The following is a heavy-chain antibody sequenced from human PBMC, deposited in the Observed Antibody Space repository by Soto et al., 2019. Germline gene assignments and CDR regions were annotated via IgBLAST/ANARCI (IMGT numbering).Heavy chain of an antibody. CDR3: ARESVLRFLEWSKGDFDI. Sequence: SQTLSLTCAISGDSVSSNSAAWNWIRQSPSRGLEWLGRTYYRSKWYNDYAVSVKSRITINPDTSKNQFSLQLNSVTPEDTAVYYCARESVLRFLEWSKGDFDIWGQGTMVNVSS. V-gene: IGHV6-1*01. CDR2: TYYRSKWYN. D-gene: IGHD3-3*01. CDR1: GDSVSSNSAA. J-gene: IGHJ3*02.